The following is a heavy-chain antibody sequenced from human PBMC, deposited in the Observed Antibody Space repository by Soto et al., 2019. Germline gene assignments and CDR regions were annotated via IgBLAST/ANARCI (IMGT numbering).Heavy chain of an antibody. D-gene: IGHD3-10*01. CDR2: IYSGGYT. CDR3: GSRPGGGGY. V-gene: IGHV3-53*01. Sequence: EVQLVESGGGLIQPGGSLRLSCAVSGFTVSNNYMSWVRQAPGKGLEGVSVIYSGGYTAYGDSVKGQFTISRDNSKNTLYLQIKSLGAPDTAFYYWGSRPGGGGYWGQGTLVTVSS. CDR1: GFTVSNNY. J-gene: IGHJ4*02.